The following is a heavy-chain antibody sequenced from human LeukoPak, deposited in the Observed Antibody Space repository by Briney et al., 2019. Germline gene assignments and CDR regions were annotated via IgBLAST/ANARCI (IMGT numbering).Heavy chain of an antibody. J-gene: IGHJ3*02. Sequence: GGSLRLSCAASGFTVSSNYMSWVRQAPGKGLDWVSAISGSGGSTYYADSVKGRFTISRDNSKNTLYLQMNSLRAEDTAVYYCAKSIVVVPVAFDIWGQGTMVTVSS. CDR2: ISGSGGST. CDR1: GFTVSSNY. D-gene: IGHD3-22*01. V-gene: IGHV3-23*01. CDR3: AKSIVVVPVAFDI.